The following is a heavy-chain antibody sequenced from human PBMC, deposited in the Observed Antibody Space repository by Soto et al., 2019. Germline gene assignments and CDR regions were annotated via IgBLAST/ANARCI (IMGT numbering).Heavy chain of an antibody. CDR3: ARDPGFWSGYHHSP. J-gene: IGHJ5*02. Sequence: EVQLVESGGGLVQPGGSLRLSCAASGFTVSSDQMTWVRQAPAKGLEWVSIMYAAGSTYYAESVKGRFTISRDNSKNTLYLQTNSLRADDTAVYYCARDPGFWSGYHHSPWGQGTLV. V-gene: IGHV3-66*01. CDR1: GFTVSSDQ. CDR2: MYAAGST. D-gene: IGHD3-3*01.